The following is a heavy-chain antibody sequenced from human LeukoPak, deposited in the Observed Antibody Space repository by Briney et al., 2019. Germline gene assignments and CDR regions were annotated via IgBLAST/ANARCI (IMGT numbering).Heavy chain of an antibody. CDR2: INAGNGNT. Sequence: GASVTVSCTASGYTFTSYAMHWVRQAPGQRLEWMGWINAGNGNTKYSQKFQGRVTITRDTFASTAYMELSSLRSEDTAVYYCARDAYCSSTSCRDYYYGMDVWGQWTTVTVSS. D-gene: IGHD2-2*01. J-gene: IGHJ6*02. CDR3: ARDAYCSSTSCRDYYYGMDV. V-gene: IGHV1-3*01. CDR1: GYTFTSYA.